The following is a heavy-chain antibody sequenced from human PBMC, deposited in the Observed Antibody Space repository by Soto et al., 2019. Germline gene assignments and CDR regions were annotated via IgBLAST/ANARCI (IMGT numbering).Heavy chain of an antibody. Sequence: GGSLRLSCAASGFTFSDHYMDWVRQAPGKGLEWVGRTRNKANSYTTEYAASVKGRFTISRDDSKNSLYLQMSSLKTEDTALYYCVSVSGSYYYDYWGQGTLVTVSS. D-gene: IGHD3-10*01. CDR1: GFTFSDHY. CDR2: TRNKANSYTT. CDR3: VSVSGSYYYDY. V-gene: IGHV3-72*01. J-gene: IGHJ4*02.